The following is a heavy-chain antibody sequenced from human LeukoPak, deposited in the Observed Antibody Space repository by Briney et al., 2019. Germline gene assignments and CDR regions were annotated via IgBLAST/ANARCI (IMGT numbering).Heavy chain of an antibody. Sequence: SETLSLTCTVSGGSVSSGSYYWSWIRQPPGKGLEWIGYIYYSGSTNYNPSLKSRVTISVDTSKNQFSLKLSSVTAADTAVYYCARVTSPDAFDIWGQGTMVTVSP. CDR1: GGSVSSGSYY. V-gene: IGHV4-61*01. CDR3: ARVTSPDAFDI. CDR2: IYYSGST. J-gene: IGHJ3*02.